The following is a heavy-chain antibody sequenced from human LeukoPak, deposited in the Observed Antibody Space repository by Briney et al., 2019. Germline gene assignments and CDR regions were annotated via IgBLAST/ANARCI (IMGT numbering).Heavy chain of an antibody. D-gene: IGHD3-10*01. Sequence: GGSLRLSCAASGFTFSSYGMHWVRQAPGKGLEWVAVISYDGSNKYYADSVKGRFTISRDNSKNTLYLQMNSLRAEDTAGYYCSYGSGSYSFDYWGQGTLVTVSS. J-gene: IGHJ4*02. V-gene: IGHV3-30*03. CDR3: SYGSGSYSFDY. CDR1: GFTFSSYG. CDR2: ISYDGSNK.